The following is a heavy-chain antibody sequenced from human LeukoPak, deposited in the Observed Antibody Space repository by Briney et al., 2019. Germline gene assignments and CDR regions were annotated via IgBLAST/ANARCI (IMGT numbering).Heavy chain of an antibody. J-gene: IGHJ4*02. Sequence: ASVKVSCKASGYTFTGYYMHWVRQAPGQGLEWMGWINPNSGGTNYAQKFQGRVTMTRDTSISTAYMELSRLRSDDTAVYYCARVEYYYDSSGYPFDYWGQGTLVTVSS. CDR2: INPNSGGT. CDR1: GYTFTGYY. D-gene: IGHD3-22*01. CDR3: ARVEYYYDSSGYPFDY. V-gene: IGHV1-2*02.